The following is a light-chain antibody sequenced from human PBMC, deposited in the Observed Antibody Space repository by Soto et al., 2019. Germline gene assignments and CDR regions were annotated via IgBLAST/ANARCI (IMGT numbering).Light chain of an antibody. CDR2: KVS. CDR3: MQATHYQPYT. CDR1: QSLVHSDGRTY. V-gene: IGKV2-24*01. J-gene: IGKJ2*01. Sequence: VLTQTPLSSPVTLGQPASISCRSSQSLVHSDGRTYLNWLHQRPGQPPRLVIYKVSNRFSGVPDRFSGSVAGTDFTLKISSVEAEDVGIYYCMQATHYQPYTFGQGTKLEIK.